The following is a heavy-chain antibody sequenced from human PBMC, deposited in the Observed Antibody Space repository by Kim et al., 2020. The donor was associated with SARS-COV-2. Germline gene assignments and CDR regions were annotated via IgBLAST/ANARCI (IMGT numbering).Heavy chain of an antibody. Sequence: SETLSLTCAVYGGSFSGYYWSWIRQPPGKGLEWIGEINHSGSTNYNPSLKSRVTISVDTSKNQFSLKLSSVTAADTAVYYCARGLGITMIVVAHYFDYWG. CDR1: GGSFSGYY. D-gene: IGHD3-22*01. J-gene: IGHJ4*01. CDR3: ARGLGITMIVVAHYFDY. V-gene: IGHV4-34*01. CDR2: INHSGST.